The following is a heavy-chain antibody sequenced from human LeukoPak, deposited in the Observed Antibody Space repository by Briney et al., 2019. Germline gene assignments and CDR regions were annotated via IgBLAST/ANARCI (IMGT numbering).Heavy chain of an antibody. V-gene: IGHV3-30*02. CDR1: GFIFSTHG. CDR3: ARYSSNWSNFAY. D-gene: IGHD6-13*01. Sequence: GGSLRLSCAASGFIFSTHGMHWVRQAPGKGLEGLAFIRYDGSNKYYADSVKGRFTVSRDNSKNTLYLQMNSLRAEDTAVYYCARYSSNWSNFAYWGQGTLVTVSS. CDR2: IRYDGSNK. J-gene: IGHJ4*02.